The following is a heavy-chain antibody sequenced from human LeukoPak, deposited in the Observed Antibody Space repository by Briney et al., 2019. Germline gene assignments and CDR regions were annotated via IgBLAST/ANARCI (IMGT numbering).Heavy chain of an antibody. J-gene: IGHJ4*02. CDR2: IYSGGST. V-gene: IGHV3-66*01. Sequence: PGGSLRLSCAASGFTVSSNYMSWVRQAPGKGLEWVSVIYSGGSTYYADSVKGRFTISRDNSKNTLYLQMNSLRAEDTAVYYCAKNYMVRGRIRAAYFDYWGQGTLVTVSS. CDR3: AKNYMVRGRIRAAYFDY. D-gene: IGHD3-10*01. CDR1: GFTVSSNY.